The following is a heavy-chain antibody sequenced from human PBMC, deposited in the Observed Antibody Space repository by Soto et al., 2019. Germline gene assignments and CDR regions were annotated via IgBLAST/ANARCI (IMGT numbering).Heavy chain of an antibody. CDR2: IDTSGTKI. J-gene: IGHJ4*02. CDR1: GYTFSDYY. CDR3: ARRYCSSTSCYYSFDY. V-gene: IGHV3-11*01. D-gene: IGHD2-2*01. Sequence: GGSLRLCCAASGYTFSDYYMSWIRQAPGKGLEWISYIDTSGTKIYYADSVKGRFTITRDNAKNSLYLEMNSLRAEDTAVYYCARRYCSSTSCYYSFDYLGQGTLVTVSS.